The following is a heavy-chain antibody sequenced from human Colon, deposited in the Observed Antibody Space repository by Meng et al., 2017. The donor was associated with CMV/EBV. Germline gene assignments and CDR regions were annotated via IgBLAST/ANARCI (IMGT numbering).Heavy chain of an antibody. CDR1: GGSISSGGYY. V-gene: IGHV4-31*03. CDR3: ARDRSYCSSTSCYDGGYYYYGMDV. CDR2: IYYSGST. D-gene: IGHD2-2*01. J-gene: IGHJ6*02. Sequence: SETLSLTCTVSGGSISSGGYYWSWLRQHPGKGLEWIGYIYYSGSTYYNPSLKSRVTISVDTSKNQFSLKLSSVTAADTAVYYCARDRSYCSSTSCYDGGYYYYGMDVWGQGTTVTVSS.